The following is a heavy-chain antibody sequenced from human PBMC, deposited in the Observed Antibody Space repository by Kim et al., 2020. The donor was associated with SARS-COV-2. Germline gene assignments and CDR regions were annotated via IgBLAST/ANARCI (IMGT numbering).Heavy chain of an antibody. Sequence: DSGKGRFTNSRDNAKNSLYLQMNSLRAEDTAVYYCALMGSSWYYYYGMDVWGQGTTVTVSS. CDR3: ALMGSSWYYYYGMDV. J-gene: IGHJ6*02. D-gene: IGHD6-13*01. V-gene: IGHV3-7*01.